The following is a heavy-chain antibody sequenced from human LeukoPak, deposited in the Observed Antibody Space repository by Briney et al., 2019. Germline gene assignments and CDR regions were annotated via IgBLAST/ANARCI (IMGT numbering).Heavy chain of an antibody. Sequence: SQTLSLTCTVSGGSISSGSYYWSWIRQPAGKGLEWIGSIYHSGSTYYNPSLKSRVTISVDTSKNQFSLKLSSVTAADTAVYYCARSGGRVRLLLVAAFDIWGQGTMVTVSS. CDR2: IYHSGST. D-gene: IGHD3-22*01. CDR3: ARSGGRVRLLLVAAFDI. CDR1: GGSISSGSYY. V-gene: IGHV4-61*02. J-gene: IGHJ3*02.